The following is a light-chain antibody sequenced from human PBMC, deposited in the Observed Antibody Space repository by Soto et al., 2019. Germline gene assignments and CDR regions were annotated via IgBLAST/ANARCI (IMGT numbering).Light chain of an antibody. V-gene: IGLV2-14*01. CDR2: DAN. Sequence: QSVLTQPASVSGSPGQSITISCTGTSSDVGGYNYVSWYQQDPGKAPKLMIYDANNRPSGVSNRFSGSKSGNTASLTISGLQAEDEAYYYCSSYTSSSTLAVFGGGTKVTVL. CDR1: SSDVGGYNY. CDR3: SSYTSSSTLAV. J-gene: IGLJ2*01.